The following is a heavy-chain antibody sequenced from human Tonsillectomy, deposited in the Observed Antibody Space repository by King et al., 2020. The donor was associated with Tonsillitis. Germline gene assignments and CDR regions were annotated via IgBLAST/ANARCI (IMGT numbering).Heavy chain of an antibody. CDR2: IHYTGST. J-gene: IGHJ4*02. V-gene: IGHV4-59*01. CDR1: GASITTYY. CDR3: AMDTHIWSRFDH. Sequence: VQLQESGPKLVKSSETLSLTCNVSGASITTYYWTWLRRPPGKGLEWIGYIHYTGSTNYDPSLKSRVTISLDTSKNQFSLKLTSMTTADTATYYCAMDTHIWSRFDHWGQGTLVTASS. D-gene: IGHD5-18*01.